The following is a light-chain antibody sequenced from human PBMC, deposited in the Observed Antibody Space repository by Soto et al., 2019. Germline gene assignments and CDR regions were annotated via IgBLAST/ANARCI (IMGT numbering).Light chain of an antibody. Sequence: DIQVTQSRSSLSASVGDRFTITCQASQNINNYLNWYQQKPGRAPKLLIYDASNLEAGVPSRFRGSGSGTDFTFTISRLQPEDIATYYCQQYENLPTFGQGTRLEIK. J-gene: IGKJ5*01. CDR2: DAS. CDR1: QNINNY. CDR3: QQYENLPT. V-gene: IGKV1-33*01.